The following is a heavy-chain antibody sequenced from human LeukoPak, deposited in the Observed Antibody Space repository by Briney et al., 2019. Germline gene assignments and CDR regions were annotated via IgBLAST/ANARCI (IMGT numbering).Heavy chain of an antibody. Sequence: GASVKVSRKASGYTFTGYHIHWVRQAPGQGLEWMGWINPNSGGTKYAQKFQGRVTMTRDTSISTAYMELSRLRSDDTAVYYCARDPIVVVVAGYYYYGMDVWGQGTTVTVSS. CDR2: INPNSGGT. CDR3: ARDPIVVVVAGYYYYGMDV. D-gene: IGHD2-15*01. V-gene: IGHV1-2*02. CDR1: GYTFTGYH. J-gene: IGHJ6*02.